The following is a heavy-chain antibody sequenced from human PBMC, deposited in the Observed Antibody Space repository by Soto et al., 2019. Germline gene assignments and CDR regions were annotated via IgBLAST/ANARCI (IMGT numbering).Heavy chain of an antibody. Sequence: GGSLRLSCAASGFTFSSYAMSWVRQAPGKGLEWVSAISGSGGSTYYADSVKGRFTISRDNSKNTLYLQMNSLRAEDTAVYYCAKEGYCSGGSCYSNEFRFDPWGQGTLVTVSS. CDR3: AKEGYCSGGSCYSNEFRFDP. CDR1: GFTFSSYA. V-gene: IGHV3-23*01. D-gene: IGHD2-15*01. J-gene: IGHJ5*02. CDR2: ISGSGGST.